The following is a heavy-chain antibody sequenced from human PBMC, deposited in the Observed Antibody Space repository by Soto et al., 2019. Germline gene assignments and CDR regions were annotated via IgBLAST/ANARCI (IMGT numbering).Heavy chain of an antibody. CDR2: INPGNGDT. D-gene: IGHD2-15*01. Sequence: QVPLVQSGAEVKKPGASVKVSCKASGYTFTNYAMHWVRQAPGQRLEWMGWINPGNGDTKYSQKFQGRVTIARDTSASTAYMDLSSLRSEDTAVYYCARDSVVVGIRNYFDNWGQGTLVTVSS. V-gene: IGHV1-3*01. J-gene: IGHJ4*02. CDR1: GYTFTNYA. CDR3: ARDSVVVGIRNYFDN.